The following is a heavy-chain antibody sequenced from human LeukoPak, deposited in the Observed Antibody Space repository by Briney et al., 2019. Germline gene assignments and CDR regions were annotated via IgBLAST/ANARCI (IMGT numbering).Heavy chain of an antibody. Sequence: GGSLRLSCAASGFTFSDYYMSWIRQAPGKGLEWVSYISSSGSTIYYADSVKGRFTISRDNAKNSLYLQMNSLRAEDTAVYYCARDYGDYPLDAFDIWGQGTMVTVSS. V-gene: IGHV3-11*04. CDR1: GFTFSDYY. D-gene: IGHD4-17*01. CDR3: ARDYGDYPLDAFDI. J-gene: IGHJ3*02. CDR2: ISSSGSTI.